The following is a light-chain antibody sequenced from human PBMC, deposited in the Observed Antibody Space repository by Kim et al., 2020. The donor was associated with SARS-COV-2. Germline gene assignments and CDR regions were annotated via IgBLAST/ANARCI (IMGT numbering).Light chain of an antibody. CDR3: ASRDSSGNLFV. J-gene: IGLJ1*01. CDR1: SLRTYF. CDR2: GKD. Sequence: SSELTQDPTVSVALGQTVRISCQGDSLRTYFAYWYQKKPGQAPLLVIYGKDKRPSGIPARFSGSGSGNAASLTITGPQAEDEADYYCASRDSSGNLFVFGSGTKVTVL. V-gene: IGLV3-19*01.